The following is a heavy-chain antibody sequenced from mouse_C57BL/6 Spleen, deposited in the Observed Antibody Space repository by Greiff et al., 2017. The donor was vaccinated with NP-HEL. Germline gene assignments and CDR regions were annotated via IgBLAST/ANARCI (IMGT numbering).Heavy chain of an antibody. CDR3: ARGEPAPSLYYSNYAMDY. CDR1: GYTFTSYW. Sequence: QVQLQQPGAELVKPGASVKMSCKASGYTFTSYWITWVKQRPGQGLEWIGDIYPGSGSTNYNEKFKSKATLTVETSSSTAYMQLSSLTSEDSAVYYCARGEPAPSLYYSNYAMDYWGQGTSVTVSS. J-gene: IGHJ4*01. CDR2: IYPGSGST. D-gene: IGHD2-5*01. V-gene: IGHV1-55*01.